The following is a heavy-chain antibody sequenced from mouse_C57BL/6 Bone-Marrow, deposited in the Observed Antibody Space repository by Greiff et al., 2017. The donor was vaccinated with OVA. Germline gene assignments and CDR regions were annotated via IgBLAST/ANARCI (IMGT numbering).Heavy chain of an antibody. Sequence: VQLQQPGAELVKPGASVKMSCKASGYNFTSYWLTWVKQRLGQGLEWIGDIYPGSGSTNYNEKFKSKATLTVDTSSSTAYMQRSSLTSEDSAVYYCARRYYGSSYWYFDVWGTGTTVTVSS. CDR2: IYPGSGST. D-gene: IGHD1-1*01. CDR1: GYNFTSYW. V-gene: IGHV1-55*01. CDR3: ARRYYGSSYWYFDV. J-gene: IGHJ1*03.